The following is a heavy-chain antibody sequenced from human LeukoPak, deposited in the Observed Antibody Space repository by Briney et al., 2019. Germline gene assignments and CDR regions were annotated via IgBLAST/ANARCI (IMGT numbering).Heavy chain of an antibody. CDR1: VYTFTSYD. V-gene: IGHV1-8*01. Sequence: ASVKVSCKASVYTFTSYDINWVRQATGQGLEWMGWMNPNSGNTGYAQKFQGRVTMTRNTSISTAYMELSSLRSEDTAVYYCARGLYCSGGSCYSGQVNYWGQGTLVTVSS. CDR2: MNPNSGNT. D-gene: IGHD2-15*01. J-gene: IGHJ4*02. CDR3: ARGLYCSGGSCYSGQVNY.